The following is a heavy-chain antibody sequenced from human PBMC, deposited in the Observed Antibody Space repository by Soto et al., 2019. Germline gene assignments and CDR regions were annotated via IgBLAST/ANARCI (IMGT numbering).Heavy chain of an antibody. CDR1: GFTFSSYG. V-gene: IGHV3-33*01. D-gene: IGHD5-12*01. J-gene: IGHJ4*02. CDR3: ARDQSGNRWAVDY. Sequence: ESGGGVVQPGRSLRLSCAASGFTFSSYGMHWVRQAPGKGLEWVAVIWSDASNKYYGDSVKGRFTISRDNSKNTLYLQMNSLRAEDTGVYYCARDQSGNRWAVDYWGQGTLVTVSS. CDR2: IWSDASNK.